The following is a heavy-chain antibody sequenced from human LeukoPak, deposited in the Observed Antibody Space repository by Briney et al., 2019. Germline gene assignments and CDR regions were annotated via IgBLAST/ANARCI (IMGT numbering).Heavy chain of an antibody. V-gene: IGHV4-34*01. CDR3: ARDGDSSGYYHHDAFDI. CDR1: GGSFSGYS. Sequence: SETLSLTCAVYGGSFSGYSWTWIRQPPGKGLEWIGEINHSGSTNYNPSLKSRVTISVDTSKNQFSLKLSSVTAADTAVYYCARDGDSSGYYHHDAFDIWGQGTMVTVSS. J-gene: IGHJ3*02. CDR2: INHSGST. D-gene: IGHD3-22*01.